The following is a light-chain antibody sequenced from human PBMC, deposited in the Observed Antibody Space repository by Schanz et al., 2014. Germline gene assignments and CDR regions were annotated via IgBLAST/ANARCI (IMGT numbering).Light chain of an antibody. J-gene: IGKJ2*01. Sequence: EIVLTQSPVTLSLYPGERATLSCRASQSVNSYLAWYQQKPGLAPRLLIYGASNRAAGFPARFSGSGSGTDFTLTISRLEPEDFAVYYCQQYNNWPRTFGQGTKLEIK. CDR1: QSVNSY. CDR3: QQYNNWPRT. V-gene: IGKV3-11*01. CDR2: GAS.